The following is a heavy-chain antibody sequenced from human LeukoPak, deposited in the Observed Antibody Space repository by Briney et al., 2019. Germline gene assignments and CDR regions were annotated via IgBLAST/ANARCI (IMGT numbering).Heavy chain of an antibody. J-gene: IGHJ4*02. Sequence: PGGSLRLSCAASGFTFSTYWMAWVRQAPGKRLEWVANLKEDGSEKHYVDSVKGRFTISRDNAKNSLYLQMNSLRAEDTAVYYCAGGSWWFDYWGQGTLVTVSS. CDR3: AGGSWWFDY. V-gene: IGHV3-7*01. CDR1: GFTFSTYW. CDR2: LKEDGSEK. D-gene: IGHD2-15*01.